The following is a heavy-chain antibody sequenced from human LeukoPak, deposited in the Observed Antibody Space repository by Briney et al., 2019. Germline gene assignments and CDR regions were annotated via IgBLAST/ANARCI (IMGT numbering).Heavy chain of an antibody. CDR3: AREGFQWLDYYYYYMDV. CDR2: IWYDVSNK. J-gene: IGHJ6*03. D-gene: IGHD3-22*01. CDR1: GFTFSSYG. Sequence: PGGSLRLSCAASGFTFSSYGMHWVRQAPGKGLEWVAVIWYDVSNKYYADSVKGQFTISRDNSKNTLYLQMNSMRAEDTAVYYCAREGFQWLDYYYYYMDVWGKGTTVTVSS. V-gene: IGHV3-33*01.